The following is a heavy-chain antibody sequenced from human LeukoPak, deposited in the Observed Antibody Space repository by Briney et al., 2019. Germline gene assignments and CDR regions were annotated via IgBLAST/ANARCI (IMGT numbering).Heavy chain of an antibody. CDR2: IYYSGST. V-gene: IGHV4-31*03. J-gene: IGHJ6*02. D-gene: IGHD3-16*01. Sequence: SETLSLTCTVSGGSISSGGYYWSWIRQHPGKGLEWIGYIYYSGSTYYNPSLKSRVTISVDTSKNQFSLKLSSVTAADTAVYYCARENGGGYYYGMDVWGQGTTVTVSS. CDR3: ARENGGGYYYGMDV. CDR1: GGSISSGGYY.